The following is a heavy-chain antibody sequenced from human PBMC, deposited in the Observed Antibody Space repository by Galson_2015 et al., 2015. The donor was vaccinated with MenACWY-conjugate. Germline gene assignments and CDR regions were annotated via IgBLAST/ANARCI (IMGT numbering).Heavy chain of an antibody. D-gene: IGHD5-24*01. Sequence: SLRLSCAASGFKLSNYDISWVRQAPGKGLEWVSGISDSSDNTYYADSVKGRFTTSRDNSKNKVYLQMNSLRAEDTAVYHCATAAKGRRNLGVLLRRRLYAMDVWGQGTTVTVSS. CDR3: ATAAKGRRNLGVLLRRRLYAMDV. J-gene: IGHJ6*02. CDR2: ISDSSDNT. V-gene: IGHV3-23*01. CDR1: GFKLSNYD.